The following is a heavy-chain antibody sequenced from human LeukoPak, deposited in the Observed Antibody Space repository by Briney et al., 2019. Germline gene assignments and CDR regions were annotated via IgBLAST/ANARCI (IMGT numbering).Heavy chain of an antibody. V-gene: IGHV3-21*01. Sequence: GGSLRLSCAASGFTFKDYNMNWVRQAPGKGLEWVSSISSSSVYMYYADSVKGRFTISRDNAKTSLYLQMNSLRAEDTALYYCARARITFEGVLYDDFDVWGQGTMVTVSS. CDR1: GFTFKDYN. D-gene: IGHD3-16*01. CDR3: ARARITFEGVLYDDFDV. CDR2: ISSSSVYM. J-gene: IGHJ3*01.